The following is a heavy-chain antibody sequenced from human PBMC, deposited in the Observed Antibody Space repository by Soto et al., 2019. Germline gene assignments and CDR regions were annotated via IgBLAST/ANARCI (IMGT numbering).Heavy chain of an antibody. CDR2: IYYTGNT. Sequence: SETLSLTCTVSGGSISSSSYYWGWIRQPPGKGLEWIGSIYYTGNTYYNPSLKSRVSISVDTSKNQFSLKLSSVTAADTAVYYCARKPMVRGIIGYFDSWGQGTRVTVS. V-gene: IGHV4-39*01. CDR1: GGSISSSSYY. J-gene: IGHJ4*02. CDR3: ARKPMVRGIIGYFDS. D-gene: IGHD3-10*01.